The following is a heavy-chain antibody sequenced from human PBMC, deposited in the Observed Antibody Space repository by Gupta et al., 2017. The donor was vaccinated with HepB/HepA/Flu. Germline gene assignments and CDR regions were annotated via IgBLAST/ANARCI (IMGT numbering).Heavy chain of an antibody. CDR1: GFSLSTSGVG. J-gene: IGHJ3*02. V-gene: IGHV2-5*02. D-gene: IGHD3/OR15-3a*01. CDR3: AHSGVFERAGLFSPSVDAFDI. CDR2: IYWDDDK. Sequence: QITLKESGPTLVKPTQTLTLTCTFSGFSLSTSGVGVGWIRQPPGKALEWLALIYWDDDKRYSPSLKSRLTITKDTSKNQVVLTMTNMDPVDTATYYCAHSGVFERAGLFSPSVDAFDIWGQGTMVTVSS.